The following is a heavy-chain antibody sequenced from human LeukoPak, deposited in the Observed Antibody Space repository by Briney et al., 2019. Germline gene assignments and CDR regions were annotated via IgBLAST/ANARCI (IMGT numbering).Heavy chain of an antibody. Sequence: GGSLRLSCAASGFTFSSYSMNWVRQAPGKGLEWVTYISSSGSTIYYADSVKGRFTISRDNAKNSLYLQMNSLRAEDTAVYYCARVVAYYDSSGSRKGRYWYFDLWGRGTLVTVSS. V-gene: IGHV3-48*04. CDR2: ISSSGSTI. J-gene: IGHJ2*01. CDR1: GFTFSSYS. CDR3: ARVVAYYDSSGSRKGRYWYFDL. D-gene: IGHD3-22*01.